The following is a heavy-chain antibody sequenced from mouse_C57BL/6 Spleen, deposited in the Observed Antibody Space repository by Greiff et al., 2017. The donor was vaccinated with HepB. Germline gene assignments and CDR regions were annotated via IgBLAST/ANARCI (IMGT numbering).Heavy chain of an antibody. Sequence: VQLKESVAELVRPGASVKLSCTASGFNIKNTYMHWVKQRPEQGLEWIGRIDPANGNTKYAPKFQGKATITADTSSNTAYLQLSSLTSADTAIYYCALSSYYYGSSYDAMDYWGQGTSVTVSS. CDR3: ALSSYYYGSSYDAMDY. D-gene: IGHD1-1*01. V-gene: IGHV14-3*01. CDR2: IDPANGNT. CDR1: GFNIKNTY. J-gene: IGHJ4*01.